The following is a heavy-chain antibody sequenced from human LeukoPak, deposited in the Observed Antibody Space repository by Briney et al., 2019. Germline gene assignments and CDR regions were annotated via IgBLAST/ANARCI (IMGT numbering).Heavy chain of an antibody. Sequence: PSETLSLTCTVSGGSISSYYWSWIRQPPGKGLEWIGYIYTSGSTNYNPSLKSRVTISVDTSKNQFSLKLSSVTAADTAVYYCARYCSSTSCYTRGYNARWFDPWGQGTPVTVSS. CDR2: IYTSGST. D-gene: IGHD2-2*02. CDR1: GGSISSYY. V-gene: IGHV4-4*09. CDR3: ARYCSSTSCYTRGYNARWFDP. J-gene: IGHJ5*02.